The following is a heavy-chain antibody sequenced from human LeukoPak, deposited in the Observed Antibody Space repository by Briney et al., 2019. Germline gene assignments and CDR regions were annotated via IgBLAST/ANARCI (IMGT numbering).Heavy chain of an antibody. CDR1: GYTFTGYY. CDR2: INPNSGGT. Sequence: ASVKVSCKASGYTFTGYYMHWVRQAPGHGLEWMGWINPNSGGTNYAQKFQGRVTMTRDTSISTAYMELSRLRSDDTAVYYCARDSSGYSYGSPFDYWGQGALVTVSS. V-gene: IGHV1-2*02. D-gene: IGHD5-18*01. CDR3: ARDSSGYSYGSPFDY. J-gene: IGHJ4*02.